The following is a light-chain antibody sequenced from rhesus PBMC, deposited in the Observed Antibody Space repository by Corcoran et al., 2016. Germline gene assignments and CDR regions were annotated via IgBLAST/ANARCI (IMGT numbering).Light chain of an antibody. Sequence: DIQMTQSPSSLSASVGDRVTITCRARQGISNFLSWYQQKPGKAHNLLIYDASTLQGGVPSRLSGSGSGTVFTLTISSLQAEDFATYFCLQYNSDPLTFGPGTKLDVK. CDR1: QGISNF. V-gene: IGKV1-43*02. J-gene: IGKJ3*01. CDR2: DAS. CDR3: LQYNSDPLT.